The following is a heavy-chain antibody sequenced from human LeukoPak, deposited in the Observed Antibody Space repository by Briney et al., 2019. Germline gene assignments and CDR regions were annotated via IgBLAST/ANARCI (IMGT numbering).Heavy chain of an antibody. V-gene: IGHV1-18*01. D-gene: IGHD3-3*01. CDR2: ISAYNGNT. CDR1: GYTFTSYG. Sequence: VASVKVSCKASGYTFTSYGISWVRQAPGQGLEWMGWISAYNGNTNYAQKLQGRVTMTTDTSTSTAYMELRSLRSDDTAVYYCARDLYDFWSGYYTDFDYWGQGTLVTVSS. CDR3: ARDLYDFWSGYYTDFDY. J-gene: IGHJ4*02.